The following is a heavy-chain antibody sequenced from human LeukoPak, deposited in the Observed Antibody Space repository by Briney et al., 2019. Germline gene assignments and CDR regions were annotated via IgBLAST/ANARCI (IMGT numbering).Heavy chain of an antibody. Sequence: SDTLSLTCTVSGDSTNSYYWSWIRQPPGRGLEWIGYIYYTGNTNYNPSLKSRVTISIDTSKNQFSLKLSSVTAADTAMYYCARLYNHNWFDPWGQGTLVTVSS. V-gene: IGHV4-59*07. CDR1: GDSTNSYY. J-gene: IGHJ5*02. CDR2: IYYTGNT. CDR3: ARLYNHNWFDP. D-gene: IGHD3-16*02.